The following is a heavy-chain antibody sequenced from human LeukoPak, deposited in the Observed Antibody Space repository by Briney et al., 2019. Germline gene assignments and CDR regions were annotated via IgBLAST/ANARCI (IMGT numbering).Heavy chain of an antibody. CDR2: ISGYSGNT. Sequence: ASVKVSCKASGYTFTNYGINLVRQAPGQGLEWMGWISGYSGNTKYAEKIQGRVTMTTDTSTSTTYMELRSLRSDDTAVCYCARDAVSTTTVGGIDYWGQGTLVTVSS. D-gene: IGHD5/OR15-5a*01. V-gene: IGHV1-18*01. CDR1: GYTFTNYG. J-gene: IGHJ4*02. CDR3: ARDAVSTTTVGGIDY.